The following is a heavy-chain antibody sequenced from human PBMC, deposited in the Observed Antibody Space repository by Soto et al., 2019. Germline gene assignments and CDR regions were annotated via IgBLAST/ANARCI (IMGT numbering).Heavy chain of an antibody. CDR3: ARDPGDRNGMSA. CDR1: GFTVTNDS. D-gene: IGHD1-26*01. J-gene: IGHJ6*02. Sequence: EVQVVESGGGLVQPGGSLRLPCAASGFTVTNDSMTWVRQAPGKGLEWVSVIYSGGSTYYGDSVRDRFVISRDNSKNLLYLQMNSLGVEDTAIYYCARDPGDRNGMSAWGQGTTVTVSS. V-gene: IGHV3-66*01. CDR2: IYSGGST.